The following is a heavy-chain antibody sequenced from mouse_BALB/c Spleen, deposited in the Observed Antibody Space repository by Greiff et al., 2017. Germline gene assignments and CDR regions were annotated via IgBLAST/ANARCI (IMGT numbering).Heavy chain of an antibody. V-gene: IGHV5-17*02. Sequence: EVKVVESGGGLVQPGGSRKLSCAASGFTFSSFGMHWVRQAPEKGLEWVAYISSGSSTIYYADTVKGRFTISRDNPKNTLFLQMTSLRSEDTAMYYCASMGYDGYFDVWGAGTTVTVSS. CDR1: GFTFSSFG. J-gene: IGHJ1*01. CDR3: ASMGYDGYFDV. D-gene: IGHD2-2*01. CDR2: ISSGSSTI.